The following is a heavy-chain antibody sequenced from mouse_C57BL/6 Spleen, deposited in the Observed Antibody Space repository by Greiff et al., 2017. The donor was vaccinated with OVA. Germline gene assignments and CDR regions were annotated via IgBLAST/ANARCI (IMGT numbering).Heavy chain of an antibody. CDR1: GYTFPSYG. CDR3: ARSGDYSNYVEAMDY. CDR2: IYPRSGNT. J-gene: IGHJ4*01. Sequence: QVQLKESGAELARPGASVKLSCKASGYTFPSYGISWVKQRTGQGLEWIGEIYPRSGNTYYTEKFKGKAPLTADKSSSTAYMELRSLTSEDSAVYFCARSGDYSNYVEAMDYWGQGTSVTVSS. V-gene: IGHV1-81*01. D-gene: IGHD2-5*01.